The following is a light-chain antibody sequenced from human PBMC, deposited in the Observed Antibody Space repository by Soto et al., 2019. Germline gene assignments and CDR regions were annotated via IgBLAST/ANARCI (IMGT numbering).Light chain of an antibody. V-gene: IGKV3-15*01. J-gene: IGKJ1*01. CDR1: QSVSSK. CDR3: QQYGNSRT. Sequence: EIVMTQSPTTLSESPGERATLSGRASQSVSSKLSWYQQKPGQAPSLLIYGASTRATGIPARCSGSGAGTEFTLTISRLEPEDFAVYYCQQYGNSRTFGQGTKVDI. CDR2: GAS.